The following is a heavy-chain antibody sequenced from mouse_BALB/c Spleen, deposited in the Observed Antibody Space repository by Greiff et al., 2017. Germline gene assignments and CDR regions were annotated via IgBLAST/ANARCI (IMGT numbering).Heavy chain of an antibody. Sequence: QVQLQQSGAELVKPGASVKLSCKASGYTFTDYTIHWVKQRSGQGLEWIGWFYPGSGSTNYNEKFKDKATLTADKSSSTVYMQLSRLTSEDSAVYYCARHEYTVHYMDYWGQGTTVTVSS. CDR3: ARHEYTVHYMDY. V-gene: IGHV1-62-2*01. D-gene: IGHD1-1*01. J-gene: IGHJ4*01. CDR2: FYPGSGST. CDR1: GYTFTDYT.